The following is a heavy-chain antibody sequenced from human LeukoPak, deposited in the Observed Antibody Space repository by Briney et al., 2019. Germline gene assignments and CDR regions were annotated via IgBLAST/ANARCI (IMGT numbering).Heavy chain of an antibody. V-gene: IGHV4-39*01. CDR2: IYCSGST. Sequence: SETLSLTXTVSGGSVSSSTYYWGWIRQPPGKGLEWIGSIYCSGSTYYNPSLKSRVTISVDTSKNQFSLKLSSVTAADTAVYHCARRRSGSYYEYSDWGQGTLVTVSS. CDR1: GGSVSSSTYY. D-gene: IGHD1-26*01. CDR3: ARRRSGSYYEYSD. J-gene: IGHJ4*02.